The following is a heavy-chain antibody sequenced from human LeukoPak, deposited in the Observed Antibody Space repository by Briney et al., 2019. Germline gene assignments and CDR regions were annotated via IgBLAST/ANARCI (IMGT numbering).Heavy chain of an antibody. CDR3: ASLSSTSLDDI. J-gene: IGHJ3*02. D-gene: IGHD2-2*01. CDR2: ISSSSSYI. Sequence: PGGSLRLSCAASGFTFSSYSMNWVRQAPRKGLEWVSSISSSSSYIYYAYSVKGRFTISRDNAKNSLYLQMNSLRAEDTAVYYCASLSSTSLDDIWGQGTMVTVSS. V-gene: IGHV3-21*01. CDR1: GFTFSSYS.